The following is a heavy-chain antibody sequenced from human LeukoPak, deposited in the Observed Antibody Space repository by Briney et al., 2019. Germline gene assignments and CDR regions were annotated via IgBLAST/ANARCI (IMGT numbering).Heavy chain of an antibody. J-gene: IGHJ4*02. CDR3: TTDFFSGYDFWSGYYDFDY. V-gene: IGHV3-15*01. CDR1: GFTFTNAW. Sequence: GGSLRLSCAASGFTFTNAWMNWVRQAPGKGLEWVGRIKSKTDGGTTDYAAPVKGRFTISRDDSKNTLYLQMNSLKTEDTAVYYCTTDFFSGYDFWSGYYDFDYWGQGTLVTVSS. CDR2: IKSKTDGGTT. D-gene: IGHD3-3*01.